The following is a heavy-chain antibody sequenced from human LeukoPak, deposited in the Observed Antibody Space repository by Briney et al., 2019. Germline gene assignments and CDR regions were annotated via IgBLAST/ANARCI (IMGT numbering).Heavy chain of an antibody. CDR1: GFSFSSYS. CDR3: ARDNGENYHTAFDY. J-gene: IGHJ4*02. V-gene: IGHV3-21*01. Sequence: GGSLRLSCAASGFSFSSYSMNWVRQAPGKGLEWVSSISTSKRYIYYADSVKGRFTIPRDNAKNSLYLEMTSLRAEDTAVYYCARDNGENYHTAFDYWGQGTLVTVSS. CDR2: ISTSKRYI. D-gene: IGHD2-8*01.